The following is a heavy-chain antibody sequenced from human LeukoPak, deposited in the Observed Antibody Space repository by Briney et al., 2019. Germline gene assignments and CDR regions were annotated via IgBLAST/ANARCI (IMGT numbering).Heavy chain of an antibody. J-gene: IGHJ4*02. Sequence: QSGGSLRLSCAASGFTFSSYAMHWVRQAPGKGLEWVAVISYDGSNKYYADSVKGRFTISRDNSKNTLYLQMNSLRAEDTAVYYCARARNLDYWGQGTLVTVSS. CDR1: GFTFSSYA. CDR2: ISYDGSNK. V-gene: IGHV3-30-3*01. D-gene: IGHD1-14*01. CDR3: ARARNLDY.